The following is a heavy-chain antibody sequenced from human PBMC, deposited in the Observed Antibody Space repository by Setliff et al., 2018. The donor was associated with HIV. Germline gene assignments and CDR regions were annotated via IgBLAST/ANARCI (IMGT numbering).Heavy chain of an antibody. Sequence: PSETLSLTCAVSGGSISSSNWWSWVRQSPGKGLEWIGEIYHSGSAYYNPSLKSRVTISVDTSKNQFSLKLSSVTAADTAVYYCVSGYYDSSGYYGYYYMDVWGKGTTVTVSS. CDR3: VSGYYDSSGYYGYYYMDV. D-gene: IGHD3-22*01. V-gene: IGHV4-4*02. J-gene: IGHJ6*03. CDR1: GGSISSSNW. CDR2: IYHSGSA.